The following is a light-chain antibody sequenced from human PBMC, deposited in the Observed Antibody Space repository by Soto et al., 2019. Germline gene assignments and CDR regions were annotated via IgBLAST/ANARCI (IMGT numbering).Light chain of an antibody. Sequence: DIQMTQSPSSLSASVGDRVTITCRASQDIRNDLGWYQQKPGKAPKRLIYAASRLQSGVPSRFSGSESATLFTLTLSRLQPEESATYLSLHHHSYPLTFDGGNRVQIK. J-gene: IGKJ4*02. CDR3: LHHHSYPLT. CDR2: AAS. CDR1: QDIRND. V-gene: IGKV1-17*01.